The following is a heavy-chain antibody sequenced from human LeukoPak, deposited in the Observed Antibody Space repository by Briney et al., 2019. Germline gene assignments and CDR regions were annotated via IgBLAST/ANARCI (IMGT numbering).Heavy chain of an antibody. Sequence: GGSLRLSCAASGFTFSSYGMHWVRQAPGKGLEWVAFIRYDGGSKYYADSVKGRFTISKDNSNNTLYLQMNSLRAEDTAVYYCAKDRSTSSYYYYMDVWGKGTTVTVSS. CDR2: IRYDGGSK. CDR3: AKDRSTSSYYYYMDV. V-gene: IGHV3-30*02. D-gene: IGHD2-2*01. J-gene: IGHJ6*03. CDR1: GFTFSSYG.